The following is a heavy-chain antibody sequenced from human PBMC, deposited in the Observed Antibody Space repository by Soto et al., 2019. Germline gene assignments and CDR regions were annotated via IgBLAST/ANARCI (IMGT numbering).Heavy chain of an antibody. J-gene: IGHJ5*02. D-gene: IGHD3-9*01. V-gene: IGHV3-21*01. CDR2: INSPGNAP. CDR1: GCTFSTYS. CDR3: ASDYESDFLTGRRNYNCFGP. Sequence: GGSLRLSCTASGCTFSTYSMGWVRQDTGKELEWVSSINSPGNAPYSPDSVGGRFTVSRDNAKNSLYLQMNSLRAEDTAVYYCASDYESDFLTGRRNYNCFGPWGQGPLVTVSS.